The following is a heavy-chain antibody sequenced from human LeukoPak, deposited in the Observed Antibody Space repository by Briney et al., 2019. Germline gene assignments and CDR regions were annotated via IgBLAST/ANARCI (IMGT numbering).Heavy chain of an antibody. Sequence: GGSLRLSCAASGFTFSSYNMNWVRQAPGKGLEWVSSISSGSGYMYYADSVKGRFTISRDNSKNTLYLQMNSLKTEDTAVYYCARVAAPRSNDYWGQGTLVTVSS. CDR2: ISSGSGYM. J-gene: IGHJ4*02. D-gene: IGHD6-13*01. CDR1: GFTFSSYN. V-gene: IGHV3-21*01. CDR3: ARVAAPRSNDY.